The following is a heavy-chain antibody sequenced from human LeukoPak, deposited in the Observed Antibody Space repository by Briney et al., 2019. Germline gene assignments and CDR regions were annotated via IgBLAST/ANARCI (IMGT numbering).Heavy chain of an antibody. CDR1: GGTFSSYA. J-gene: IGHJ3*02. Sequence: ASVKVSCKASGGTFSSYAISWVRQAPGQGLEWMGGIIPIFGTANYAQKFQGRVTITADESTSTAYMELSRLRCEDTAVYYCARDTRARYFDWLLSGGDAFDIWGQGTMVTVSS. CDR3: ARDTRARYFDWLLSGGDAFDI. D-gene: IGHD3-9*01. V-gene: IGHV1-69*01. CDR2: IIPIFGTA.